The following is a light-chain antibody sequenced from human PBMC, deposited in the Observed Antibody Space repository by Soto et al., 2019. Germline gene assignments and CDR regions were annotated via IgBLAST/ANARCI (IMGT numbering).Light chain of an antibody. CDR2: AAT. CDR1: KDIAGR. CDR3: LLVYSYPRP. Sequence: EIPITQSPSSVSASVGASIPITCRTTKDIAGRLAWSQQKPGKAPQSLNQAATIMPRGVPSSIRRGGSGTAFNISINNLQPDDFAWYCCLLVYSYPRPFGLGTKVYIK. J-gene: IGKJ1*01. V-gene: IGKV1-12*01.